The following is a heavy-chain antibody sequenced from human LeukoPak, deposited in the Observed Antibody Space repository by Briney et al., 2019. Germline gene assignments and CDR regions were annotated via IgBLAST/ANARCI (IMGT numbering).Heavy chain of an antibody. CDR1: GFTFSNAW. V-gene: IGHV3-15*01. J-gene: IGHJ4*02. CDR2: IKSKTDGGTT. Sequence: PGGSLRLSXAASGFTFSNAWMSWVRQAPGKGLEWVGRIKSKTDGGTTDYAAPVKGRFTISRDDSKNTLYLQMNSLKTEDTAVYYCTTPGPYSGSYYLWGQGTLVTVSS. CDR3: TTPGPYSGSYYL. D-gene: IGHD3-10*01.